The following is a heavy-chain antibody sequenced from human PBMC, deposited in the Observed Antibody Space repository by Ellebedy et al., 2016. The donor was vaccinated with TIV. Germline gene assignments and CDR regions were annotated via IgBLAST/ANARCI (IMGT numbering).Heavy chain of an antibody. J-gene: IGHJ3*01. CDR1: GGSISSYY. D-gene: IGHD3-22*01. CDR2: SNYSGTT. Sequence: MPSETLSLTCTVSGGSISSYYWSWIRQPPGKGLEWIGYSNYSGTTNYHPSLTSRVTISVDTSKNHFSLRLSSLTTADKAVYYCATNSYYYESSGYQDAFDVWGQGTMVTVSS. V-gene: IGHV4-59*01. CDR3: ATNSYYYESSGYQDAFDV.